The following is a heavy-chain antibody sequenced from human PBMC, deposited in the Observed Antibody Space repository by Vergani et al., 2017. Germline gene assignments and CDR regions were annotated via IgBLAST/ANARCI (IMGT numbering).Heavy chain of an antibody. J-gene: IGHJ3*02. CDR2: LSASDRRT. Sequence: EVQLLESGGDLVKPGGSLRLSCAASGFTFIMHAMSWVRQATGKGLEWVSTLSASDRRTHYADSVKGRFTISRDISKNTLFLHMNSLRPEDTAVYYCAKVGRSEVAGTFGAFDIWGQGTMVTVSS. V-gene: IGHV3-23*01. CDR3: AKVGRSEVAGTFGAFDI. D-gene: IGHD6-19*01. CDR1: GFTFIMHA.